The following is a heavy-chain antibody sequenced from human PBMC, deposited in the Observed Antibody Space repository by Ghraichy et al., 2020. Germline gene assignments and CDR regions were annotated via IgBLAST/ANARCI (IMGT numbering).Heavy chain of an antibody. V-gene: IGHV3-21*01. CDR2: ISSSSSYI. CDR1: GFTFSSYS. D-gene: IGHD3-9*01. J-gene: IGHJ6*02. Sequence: GESLNISCAASGFTFSSYSMNWVHQAPGKGLEWVSSISSSSSYIYYADSVKGRFTISRDNAKNSLYLQMNSLRAEDTAVYYCARDRVRYPYGMDVWGQGTTVTVSS. CDR3: ARDRVRYPYGMDV.